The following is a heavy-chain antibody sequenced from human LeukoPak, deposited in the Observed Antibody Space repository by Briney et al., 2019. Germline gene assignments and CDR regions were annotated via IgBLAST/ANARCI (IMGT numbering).Heavy chain of an antibody. V-gene: IGHV1-2*06. CDR3: ARALWFGEFDAFDI. D-gene: IGHD3-10*01. Sequence: GASVKVSCKASGYTFTGYYMHWVRQAPGQGLEWMGRINPNSGGTNYAQKFQGRVTMTRDTSISTAHMELSRLRSDDTAVYYCARALWFGEFDAFDIWGQGTMVTVSS. CDR2: INPNSGGT. J-gene: IGHJ3*02. CDR1: GYTFTGYY.